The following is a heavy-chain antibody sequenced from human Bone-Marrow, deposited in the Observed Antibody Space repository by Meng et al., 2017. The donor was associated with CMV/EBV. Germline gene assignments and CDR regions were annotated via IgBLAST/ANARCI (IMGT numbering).Heavy chain of an antibody. CDR2: INPNSGGT. Sequence: ASVKVSCKASGYTFTGYYMHWVRQAPGQGLEWMGWINPNSGGTNYAQKFQGRVTMTRDTSISTAYMELSRLRSDDTGVYSCARDGLDIVVVPAALSVNRYYGMDVWGQGTTVTVSS. J-gene: IGHJ6*02. CDR3: ARDGLDIVVVPAALSVNRYYGMDV. V-gene: IGHV1-2*02. CDR1: GYTFTGYY. D-gene: IGHD2-2*03.